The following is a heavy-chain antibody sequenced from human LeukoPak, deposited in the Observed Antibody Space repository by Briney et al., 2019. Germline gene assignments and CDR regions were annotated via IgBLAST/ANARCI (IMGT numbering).Heavy chain of an antibody. CDR3: AREGFGNWFDP. J-gene: IGHJ5*02. D-gene: IGHD3-10*01. Sequence: GGPLRLSCAASGFTFSSYDMHWVRQAPGKGLEWVAVISYDGSNKYYEDSVKGRFTISRDDSKNTLYLQMNSLRAEDTAEDTAVYYCAREGFGNWFDPWGQGTLVAVSS. CDR1: GFTFSSYD. V-gene: IGHV3-30*01. CDR2: ISYDGSNK.